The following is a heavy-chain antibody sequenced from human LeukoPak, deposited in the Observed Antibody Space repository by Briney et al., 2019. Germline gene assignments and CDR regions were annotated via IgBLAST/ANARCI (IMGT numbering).Heavy chain of an antibody. J-gene: IGHJ4*02. CDR2: ICGRGGNT. CDR3: HCQDLYDHYLS. Sequence: GGSLTLSCAASGFTFSSYAMSCVRQAPGKAREGVSAICGRGGNTYYTDSVKGRFTISRDNSKNTLYLQMNSLRAENTAVYYCHCQDLYDHYLSWGQGTLVTVSS. D-gene: IGHD5/OR15-5a*01. CDR1: GFTFSSYA. V-gene: IGHV3-23*01.